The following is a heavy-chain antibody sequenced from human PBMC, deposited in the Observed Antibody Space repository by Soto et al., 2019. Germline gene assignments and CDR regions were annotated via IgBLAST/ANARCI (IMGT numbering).Heavy chain of an antibody. CDR1: GFPFSSYA. V-gene: IGHV3-23*01. D-gene: IGHD3-3*01. J-gene: IGHJ6*03. CDR3: AKCPKKSLLEWSSNYMEV. Sequence: PGGSLTLSCAASGFPFSSYAMSWVRKAPGKGLEWVSAISGSGGSTYYADSVKGRFTISRDNSKNTLYLQMNSLRAEDTAVYYCAKCPKKSLLEWSSNYMEVWGKGTTVTVSS. CDR2: ISGSGGST.